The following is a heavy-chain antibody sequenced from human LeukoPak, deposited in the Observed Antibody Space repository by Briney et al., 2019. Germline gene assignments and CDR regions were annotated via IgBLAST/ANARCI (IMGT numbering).Heavy chain of an antibody. J-gene: IGHJ3*02. V-gene: IGHV3-48*04. CDR2: ISSSSSTI. CDR3: AVALSDDILTGLAFDI. CDR1: GFTFSSYW. D-gene: IGHD3-9*01. Sequence: GGSLRLSCAASGFTFSSYWMSWVRQAPGKGLEWVSYISSSSSTIYYADSVKGRFTISRDNAKNSLYLQMNSLRAEDTAVYYCAVALSDDILTGLAFDIWGQGTMVTVSS.